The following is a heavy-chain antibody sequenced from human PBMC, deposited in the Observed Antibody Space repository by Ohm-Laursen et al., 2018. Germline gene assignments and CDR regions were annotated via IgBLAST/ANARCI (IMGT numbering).Heavy chain of an antibody. D-gene: IGHD5-12*01. J-gene: IGHJ4*02. CDR1: GYSIGSGYY. CDR2: IYHSGGN. Sequence: TLSLTCAVSGYSIGSGYYWGWIRQTPGKGLEWIGRIYHSGGNYYNPSLKSRVTMSIDTSKNQFSLKLSSVTAADMAVYYCAREKTGGYASAYDCWGRGTLVTVPS. V-gene: IGHV4-38-2*02. CDR3: AREKTGGYASAYDC.